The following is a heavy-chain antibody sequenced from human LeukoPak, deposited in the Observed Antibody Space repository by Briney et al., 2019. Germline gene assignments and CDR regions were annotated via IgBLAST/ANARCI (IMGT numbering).Heavy chain of an antibody. J-gene: IGHJ2*01. V-gene: IGHV3-23*01. CDR3: AKDWLQWQYYGDYSSLYLDL. CDR1: GFTFSSYV. CDR2: ISGSGGST. D-gene: IGHD4-17*01. Sequence: SGGSLRLSCAASGFTFSSYVMNWVRQAPGKGLEWVSYISGSGGSTYYGDSVKGRFTISRDNSKNTLYLQMDSLRAEDTAVYYCAKDWLQWQYYGDYSSLYLDLWGRGTGVTVSS.